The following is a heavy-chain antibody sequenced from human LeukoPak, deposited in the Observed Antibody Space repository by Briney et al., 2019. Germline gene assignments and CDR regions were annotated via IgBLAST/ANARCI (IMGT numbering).Heavy chain of an antibody. CDR1: GYTFTGYY. V-gene: IGHV1-2*02. CDR2: INPNSGGA. CDR3: ARESGYSGYDRVGYYFDY. Sequence: RASVKVSCKASGYTFTGYYMHWVRQAPGQGLEWMGWINPNSGGANYAQKFQGRVTMTRDTSISTAYMELSRLRSDDTAVYYCARESGYSGYDRVGYYFDYWGQGTLVTVPS. D-gene: IGHD5-12*01. J-gene: IGHJ4*02.